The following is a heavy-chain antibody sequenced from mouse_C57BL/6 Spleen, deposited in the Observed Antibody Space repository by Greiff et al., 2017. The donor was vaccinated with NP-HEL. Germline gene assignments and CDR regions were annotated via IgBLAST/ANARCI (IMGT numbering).Heavy chain of an antibody. Sequence: QVQLQQPGAELVMPGASVKLSCKASGYTFTSYWMHWVKQRPGQGLEWIGEIDPSDSYTNYNQKFKGKSTLTVDISSSTAYMQLSSLTSEDSAVYYCARSYYSNFFDYWGQGTTLTVSS. CDR2: IDPSDSYT. V-gene: IGHV1-69*01. J-gene: IGHJ2*01. CDR1: GYTFTSYW. D-gene: IGHD2-5*01. CDR3: ARSYYSNFFDY.